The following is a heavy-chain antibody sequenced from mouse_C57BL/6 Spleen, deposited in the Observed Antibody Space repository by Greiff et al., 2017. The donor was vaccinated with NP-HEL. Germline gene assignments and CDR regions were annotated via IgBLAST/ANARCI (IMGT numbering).Heavy chain of an antibody. J-gene: IGHJ2*01. CDR1: GYSITSGYY. CDR3: ARDGSSYRYFDY. Sequence: EVKLLESGPGLVKPSQSLSLTCSVTGYSITSGYYWNWIRQFPGNKLEWMGYISYDGSNNYNPSLKNRISITRDTSKNQFFLKLNSVTTEDTATYYCARDGSSYRYFDYWGQGTTLTVSS. CDR2: ISYDGSN. D-gene: IGHD1-1*01. V-gene: IGHV3-6*01.